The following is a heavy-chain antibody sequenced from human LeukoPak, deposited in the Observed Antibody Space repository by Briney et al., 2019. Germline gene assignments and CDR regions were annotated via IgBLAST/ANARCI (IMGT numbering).Heavy chain of an antibody. Sequence: GGSLRLSCAASGFIFSRYGMHWARQAPGKGLEWVAVVSYDGTETKYADSVKGRLNLSRDNSKNTVYLQMNSLTFEDTAVYYCARSARGVIFDVWGKGTTVIVSS. V-gene: IGHV3-30*03. CDR3: ARSARGVIFDV. J-gene: IGHJ6*04. CDR2: VSYDGTET. CDR1: GFIFSRYG. D-gene: IGHD3-10*01.